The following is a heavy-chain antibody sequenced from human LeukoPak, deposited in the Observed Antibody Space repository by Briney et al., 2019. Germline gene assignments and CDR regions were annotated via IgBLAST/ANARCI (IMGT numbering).Heavy chain of an antibody. J-gene: IGHJ5*02. CDR2: IYTSGST. Sequence: SETLSLTCTVSGGSISSYYWSWIRQPAGKGLEWIGRIYTSGSTNYNPSLKSRVTMSVDTSKNQFSLKLSSVTAADTAVYYCARQRTSVVVTARNWFDPWGQGTLVTVSS. D-gene: IGHD2-21*02. CDR1: GGSISSYY. V-gene: IGHV4-4*07. CDR3: ARQRTSVVVTARNWFDP.